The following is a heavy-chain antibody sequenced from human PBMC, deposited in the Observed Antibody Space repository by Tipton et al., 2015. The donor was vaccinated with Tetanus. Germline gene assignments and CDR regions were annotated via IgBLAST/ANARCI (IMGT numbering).Heavy chain of an antibody. CDR2: ISVRGSHT. J-gene: IGHJ4*02. CDR3: GSSGWQVHFDY. D-gene: IGHD6-19*01. V-gene: IGHV3-23*01. Sequence: SLRLSCAASGFTFSNYAMAWVRQAPGKGLEWVSGISVRGSHTYYADPVKGRFSISRDNSKNTVYLQMNSLRDEDTAVYYCGSSGWQVHFDYWGQGTLVTVSS. CDR1: GFTFSNYA.